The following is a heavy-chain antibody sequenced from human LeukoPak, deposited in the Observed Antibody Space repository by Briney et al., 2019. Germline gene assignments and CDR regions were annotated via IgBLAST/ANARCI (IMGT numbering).Heavy chain of an antibody. V-gene: IGHV1-69*05. CDR2: IIPIFGTA. Sequence: SVKVSCKASGGTFSSYAISWVRQAPGQGLEWMGGIIPIFGTANYAQKFQGRVTITTDESTSTAYMELSSLRSEDTAVYYCAREDIVVVPAALGYMDVWGKGTTLTVSS. CDR3: AREDIVVVPAALGYMDV. J-gene: IGHJ6*03. CDR1: GGTFSSYA. D-gene: IGHD2-2*01.